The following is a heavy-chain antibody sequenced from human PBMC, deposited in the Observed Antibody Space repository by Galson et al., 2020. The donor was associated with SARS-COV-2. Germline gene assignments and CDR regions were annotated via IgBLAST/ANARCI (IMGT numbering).Heavy chain of an antibody. Sequence: HGESLKTSCKGSGYSFTSYWINWVRQMPGKGPELMGRIEPSDSYTNYSPSFQGHVTISADQSISTAYLQWSSLKASDTAMYYCARQPTDSYGKFDYWGQGTLVPVSS. V-gene: IGHV5-10-1*01. CDR3: ARQPTDSYGKFDY. CDR1: GYSFTSYW. J-gene: IGHJ4*02. D-gene: IGHD5-18*01. CDR2: IEPSDSYT.